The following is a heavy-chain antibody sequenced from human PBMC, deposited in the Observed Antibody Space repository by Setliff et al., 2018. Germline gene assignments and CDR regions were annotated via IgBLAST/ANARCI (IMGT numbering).Heavy chain of an antibody. CDR1: GFRFSDYY. V-gene: IGHV3-11*05. J-gene: IGHJ4*02. CDR3: ARDKDEDFDF. Sequence: PGGSMRLSCTASGFRFSDYYMSWIRQAPGKGRAWVSYISVSGSYLDYADSVKGRFTISRDNAQNSLDLQISSLRVEDTAVYYCARDKDEDFDFWGQGTLVTVSS. CDR2: ISVSGSYL.